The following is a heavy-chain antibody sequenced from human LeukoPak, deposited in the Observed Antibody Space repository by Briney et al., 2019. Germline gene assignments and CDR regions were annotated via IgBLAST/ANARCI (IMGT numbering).Heavy chain of an antibody. CDR2: ISSSSSYI. V-gene: IGHV3-21*01. D-gene: IGHD2-2*01. CDR1: GFTFSSYS. CDR3: ARDWSRYQLLWGDSDAFDI. Sequence: GGSLRLSCAASGFTFSSYSMNWVRQAPGKGLEWVSSISSSSSYIYYADSVKGRFTISRDNAKNSLYLQMNSLRAEDTAVYCCARDWSRYQLLWGDSDAFDIWGQGTMVTVSS. J-gene: IGHJ3*02.